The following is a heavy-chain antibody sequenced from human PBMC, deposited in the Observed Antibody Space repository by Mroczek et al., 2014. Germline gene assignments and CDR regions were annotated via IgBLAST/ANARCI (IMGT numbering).Heavy chain of an antibody. CDR3: ARDLPTFRSAARPNWFDA. CDR2: ISSTSNTI. V-gene: IGHV3-48*01. D-gene: IGHD6-6*01. Sequence: VQLVQSGGGLVQPGGSLRLSCAASGFTFTTYSMNWVRQAPGKGLEWISYISSTSNTINYADSVKGRFTISRDNVKSSMYLDMNSLRVEDTAVYYCARDLPTFRSAARPNWFDAWGQGT. J-gene: IGHJ5*02. CDR1: GFTFTTYS.